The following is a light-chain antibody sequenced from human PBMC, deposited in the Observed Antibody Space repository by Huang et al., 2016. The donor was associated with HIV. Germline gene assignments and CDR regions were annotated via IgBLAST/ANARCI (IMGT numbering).Light chain of an antibody. CDR1: QTIRNY. CDR3: QRSYSSLT. J-gene: IGKJ5*01. CDR2: GAS. V-gene: IGKV1-39*01. Sequence: DIQMTQSPSSLSASVGDRVTITCRASQTIRNYLNWYQQKPGKAPKLLIYGASSLHSGVPSRFSGSGSGTDFALTISNLQPEDFATYYCQRSYSSLTFGQGTRLE.